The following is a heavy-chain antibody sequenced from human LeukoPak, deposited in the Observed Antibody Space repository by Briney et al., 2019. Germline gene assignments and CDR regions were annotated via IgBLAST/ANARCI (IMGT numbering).Heavy chain of an antibody. V-gene: IGHV3-21*01. Sequence: PGGSLRLSCAASGFTFSSYNMNWVRQAPGKGLEWVSSISSTSSYIYYADSVKGRFTISRDNAENSLYLQMNSLRAEDSAVYYCARDNMMEDPDILTGSGWFDPWGQGTLVTVSS. J-gene: IGHJ5*02. D-gene: IGHD3-9*01. CDR2: ISSTSSYI. CDR3: ARDNMMEDPDILTGSGWFDP. CDR1: GFTFSSYN.